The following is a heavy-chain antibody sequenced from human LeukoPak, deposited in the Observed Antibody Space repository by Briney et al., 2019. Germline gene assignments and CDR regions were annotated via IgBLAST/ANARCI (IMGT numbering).Heavy chain of an antibody. Sequence: GGSLRLSCAASGFTFSSYAMSWVRQAPGKGLEWVSAISGSGGSTYYADSVKGRFTISRDNSKNTLYLQMNSLRAEDTAVYYCAKWRYDFWSGFGLGLFDPWGQGTLVTVSS. CDR3: AKWRYDFWSGFGLGLFDP. V-gene: IGHV3-23*01. CDR1: GFTFSSYA. J-gene: IGHJ5*02. CDR2: ISGSGGST. D-gene: IGHD3-3*01.